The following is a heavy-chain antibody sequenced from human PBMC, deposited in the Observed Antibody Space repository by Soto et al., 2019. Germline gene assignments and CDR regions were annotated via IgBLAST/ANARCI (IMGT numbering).Heavy chain of an antibody. J-gene: IGHJ5*02. V-gene: IGHV3-30*18. CDR1: GFTFSSYG. CDR3: AKDRSSWIEVAGTSWFDP. Sequence: PGGSLRLSCADSGFTFSSYGRHWVRQAPGKGLEWVAVIPYDGSNKYYADSVKGGSTISRDNSKNTLYLQMNRLRADDTAVYYCAKDRSSWIEVAGTSWFDPWGQGALVTVPS. D-gene: IGHD6-19*01. CDR2: IPYDGSNK.